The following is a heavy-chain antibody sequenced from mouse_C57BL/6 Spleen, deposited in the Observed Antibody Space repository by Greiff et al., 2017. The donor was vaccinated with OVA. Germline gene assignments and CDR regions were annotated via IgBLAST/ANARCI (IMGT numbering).Heavy chain of an antibody. CDR1: GYTFTSYG. V-gene: IGHV1-81*01. CDR3: ARWRGIENAMDY. Sequence: VQGVESGAELARPGASVKLSCKASGYTFTSYGISWVKQRTGQGLEWIGEIYPRSGNTYYNEKFKGKATLTADKSSSTAYMELRSLTSEDSAVYFCARWRGIENAMDYWGQGTSVTVSS. CDR2: IYPRSGNT. J-gene: IGHJ4*01.